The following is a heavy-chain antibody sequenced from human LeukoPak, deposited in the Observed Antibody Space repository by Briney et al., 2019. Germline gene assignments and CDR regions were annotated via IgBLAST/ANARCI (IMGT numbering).Heavy chain of an antibody. D-gene: IGHD2-15*01. CDR2: IYHSGST. CDR3: AREGKCSGGSCYFDY. J-gene: IGHJ4*02. Sequence: PSETLSLTCTVSGYSISSGYYWGWIRQPPGKGLEWIGSIYHSGSTYYNPSLKSRVTISVDTSKNQFSLKLSSVTAADTAVYYCAREGKCSGGSCYFDYWGQGTLVTVSS. CDR1: GYSISSGYY. V-gene: IGHV4-38-2*02.